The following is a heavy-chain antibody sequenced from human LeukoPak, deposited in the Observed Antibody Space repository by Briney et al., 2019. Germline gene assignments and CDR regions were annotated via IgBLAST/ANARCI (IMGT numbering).Heavy chain of an antibody. CDR3: AREDWNDEMFDY. CDR1: GCTFTGYY. D-gene: IGHD1-1*01. V-gene: IGHV1-2*02. Sequence: ASVKVSCKASGCTFTGYYMHWVRQAPGQGLEWMGWINPNSGGTNYAQKFQGRVTMTRDTSISTAYMELSRLRSDDTAVYYCAREDWNDEMFDYWGQGTLVTVSS. CDR2: INPNSGGT. J-gene: IGHJ4*02.